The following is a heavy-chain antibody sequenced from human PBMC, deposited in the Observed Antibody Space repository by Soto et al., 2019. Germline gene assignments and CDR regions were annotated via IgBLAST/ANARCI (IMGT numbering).Heavy chain of an antibody. V-gene: IGHV4-59*01. Sequence: PSETLSLTCTVSGGSISSYYWSWIRQPPGKGLEWIGYIYYSGSTNYNPSLKSRVTISVDTSKNQFSLKLSSVTAADTAVYYCARVYDYYDSSGYYSYYFDYWGQGTLVTVSS. J-gene: IGHJ4*02. CDR2: IYYSGST. D-gene: IGHD3-22*01. CDR1: GGSISSYY. CDR3: ARVYDYYDSSGYYSYYFDY.